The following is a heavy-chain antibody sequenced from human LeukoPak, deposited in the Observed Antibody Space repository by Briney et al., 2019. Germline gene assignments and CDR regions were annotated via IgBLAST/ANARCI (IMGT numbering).Heavy chain of an antibody. CDR3: TRLNGYSYGPPLDS. J-gene: IGHJ5*01. CDR1: GCTISSSSFY. V-gene: IGHV4-39*01. CDR2: IYYSRSN. Sequence: SGTLSLTCTVSGCTISSSSFYWGWLRQPPGKGLEWLGSIYYSRSNYYNPFLKRRITISVNTSNNQYALTHSSVTAADTAVYYCTRLNGYSYGPPLDSWGQGTLVTVSS. D-gene: IGHD5-18*01.